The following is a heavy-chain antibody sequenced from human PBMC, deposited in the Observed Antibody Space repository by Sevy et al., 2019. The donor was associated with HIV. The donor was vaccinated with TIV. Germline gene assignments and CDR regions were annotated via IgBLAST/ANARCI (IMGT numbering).Heavy chain of an antibody. V-gene: IGHV3-23*01. CDR1: GFTFSSYA. CDR3: AMVLEALPCYYYGMDV. Sequence: GGSLRLSCSASGFTFSSYAMSWVRQSPGKGLKWVSALGDSGAATYYADSVKGRFTISRDNSKNTVYLHLSSLRAEDTAVYYCAMVLEALPCYYYGMDVWGQGTTVTVSS. CDR2: LGDSGAAT. D-gene: IGHD1-1*01. J-gene: IGHJ6*02.